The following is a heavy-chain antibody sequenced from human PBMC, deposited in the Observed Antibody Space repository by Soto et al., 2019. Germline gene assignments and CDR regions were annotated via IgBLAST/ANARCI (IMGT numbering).Heavy chain of an antibody. D-gene: IGHD4-17*01. V-gene: IGHV4-31*03. CDR2: IYDSGST. Sequence: QVQLQESDPGLVKPSQTLSLTCTVSGGSIGSGAYYWSWIRQHPGKGLEWIGYIYDSGSTYYNPSLKSRVTISVDTSKNQFSLKLSSVTAADTAVYYCAKADFGDDNWFDPWGQGTLVTVSS. CDR3: AKADFGDDNWFDP. CDR1: GGSIGSGAYY. J-gene: IGHJ5*02.